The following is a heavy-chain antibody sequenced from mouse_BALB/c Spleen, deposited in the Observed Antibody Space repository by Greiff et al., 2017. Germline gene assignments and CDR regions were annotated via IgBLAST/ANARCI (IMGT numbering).Heavy chain of an antibody. Sequence: LQESGAELAKPGASVKMSCKASGYTFTSYWMHWVKQRPGQGLEWIGYINPSTGYTEYNQKFKDKATLTADKSSSTAYMQLSSLTSEDSAVYYCALKLGREYYYAMDYWGQGTSVTVSS. CDR2: INPSTGYT. J-gene: IGHJ4*01. D-gene: IGHD4-1*01. CDR1: GYTFTSYW. V-gene: IGHV1-7*01. CDR3: ALKLGREYYYAMDY.